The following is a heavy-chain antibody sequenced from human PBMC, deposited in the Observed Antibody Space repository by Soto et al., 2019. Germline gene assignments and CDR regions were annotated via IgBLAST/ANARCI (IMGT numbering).Heavy chain of an antibody. Sequence: KIRWRVAGEKCITYGSGWMRQIHGKGLEWMGVIYPGDSDTIYSPSFQGRVTISADKSINTAYLQWSSLKASDTAMYYCARQEDVPGTVDYYFDSWGQATLVTV. V-gene: IGHV5-51*01. CDR2: IYPGDSDT. D-gene: IGHD1-1*01. CDR1: GEKCITYG. CDR3: ARQEDVPGTVDYYFDS. J-gene: IGHJ4*02.